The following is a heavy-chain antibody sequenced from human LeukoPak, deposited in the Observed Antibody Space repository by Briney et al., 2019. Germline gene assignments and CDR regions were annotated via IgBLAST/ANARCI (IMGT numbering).Heavy chain of an antibody. V-gene: IGHV3-74*01. J-gene: IGHJ4*02. Sequence: GGSLRLSCAASGITFSYYWMHSVRQAPGKGLVWVSRIDAEGSTATYADSVKGRFTISRDNAKNTLYLQMNRLRAEDTAVYYCAREGGYDPFEYWGQGTLVTVSS. CDR1: GITFSYYW. CDR3: AREGGYDPFEY. D-gene: IGHD5-12*01. CDR2: IDAEGSTA.